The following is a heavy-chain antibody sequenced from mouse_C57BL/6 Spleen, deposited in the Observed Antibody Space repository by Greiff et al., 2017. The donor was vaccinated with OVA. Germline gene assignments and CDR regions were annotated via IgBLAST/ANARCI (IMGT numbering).Heavy chain of an antibody. Sequence: EVKLMESGGGLVQPGGSLKLSCAASGFTFSDYYMYWVRQTPEKRLEWVAYISNGGGSTYYPDTVKGRFTISRDNAKNTLYLQMSRLKSEDTAMYYCARDLGQGYAMDYWGQGTSVTVSS. CDR3: ARDLGQGYAMDY. CDR1: GFTFSDYY. CDR2: ISNGGGST. V-gene: IGHV5-12*01. J-gene: IGHJ4*01. D-gene: IGHD3-3*01.